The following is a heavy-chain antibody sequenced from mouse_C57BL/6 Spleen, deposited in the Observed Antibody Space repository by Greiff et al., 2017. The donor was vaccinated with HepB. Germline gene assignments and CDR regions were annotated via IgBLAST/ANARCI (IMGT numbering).Heavy chain of an antibody. CDR3: ARNSITRYFDV. CDR2: ISSGSSTI. D-gene: IGHD1-1*01. V-gene: IGHV5-17*01. CDR1: GFPFRDYG. Sequence: EVMLVESGGGLVKPGGSLKLSCAAPGFPFRDYGMHWVRQAPEKGVEWVAYISSGSSTIYYADTVKGRFTISRDNAKNTLFRQMTSLRSEDTAMYYCARNSITRYFDVWGTGTTVTVSS. J-gene: IGHJ1*03.